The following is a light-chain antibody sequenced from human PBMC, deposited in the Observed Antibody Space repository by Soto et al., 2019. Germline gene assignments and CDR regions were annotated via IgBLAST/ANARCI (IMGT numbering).Light chain of an antibody. CDR2: DVS. V-gene: IGLV2-14*01. Sequence: QSVLTQPASVSGSPGQSITISCTGTSSDVGGYNYVSWYQQHPGKAPNLMISDVSNRPSGVSDRFSGSKSGNTASLTISGLQAEDEADYYCSSYTGSSSWVFGGGTKVTVL. CDR3: SSYTGSSSWV. CDR1: SSDVGGYNY. J-gene: IGLJ3*02.